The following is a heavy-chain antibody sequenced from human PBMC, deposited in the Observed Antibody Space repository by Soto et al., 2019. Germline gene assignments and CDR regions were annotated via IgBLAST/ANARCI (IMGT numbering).Heavy chain of an antibody. CDR3: ARSPYYYDSSGYPRPHAFDI. J-gene: IGHJ3*02. CDR1: GGSISSGGYS. D-gene: IGHD3-22*01. CDR2: IYHSGST. V-gene: IGHV4-30-2*01. Sequence: SETLSLTCAVSGGSISSGGYSWSWIRQPPGKGLEWIGYIYHSGSTYYNPSLKSRVTISVDRSKNQFSLKLSSVTAADTAVYYCARSPYYYDSSGYPRPHAFDIWGQGTMVTVSS.